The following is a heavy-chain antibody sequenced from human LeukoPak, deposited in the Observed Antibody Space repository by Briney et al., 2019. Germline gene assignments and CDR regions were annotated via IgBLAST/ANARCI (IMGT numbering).Heavy chain of an antibody. CDR1: GGSISSYY. J-gene: IGHJ4*02. CDR3: ARLSLVGATVDY. CDR2: IYYSGST. Sequence: SETLSLTCTVSGGSISSYYWSWTRQPPGKGLEWIGYIYYSGSTNYNPSLKSRVTISVDTSKNQFSLKLSSVTATDTAVYYCARLSLVGATVDYWGQGTLVTVSS. V-gene: IGHV4-59*08. D-gene: IGHD1-26*01.